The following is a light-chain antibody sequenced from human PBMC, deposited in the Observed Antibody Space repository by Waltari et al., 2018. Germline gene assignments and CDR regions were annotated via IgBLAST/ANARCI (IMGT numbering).Light chain of an antibody. J-gene: IGLJ2*01. CDR3: SSYTSSSTRLV. CDR2: AVS. Sequence: QHPTGKASKSMIYAVSDPPSGVSNRLSGCKSGNTAALTISGLQAEDETDYYCSSYTSSSTRLVFGGGTKLTVL. V-gene: IGLV2-14*03.